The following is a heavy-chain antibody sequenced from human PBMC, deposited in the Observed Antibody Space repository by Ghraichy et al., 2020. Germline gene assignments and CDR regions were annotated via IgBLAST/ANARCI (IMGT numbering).Heavy chain of an antibody. V-gene: IGHV1-2*02. Sequence: ASVKVSCKASGYTFTGYYMHWVRQAPGQGLEWMGWINPNSGGTNYAQKFQGRVTMTRDTSISTAYMELSRLRSDDTAVYYCARGRPSVPTSGDYYYGMDVWGQGTTVTVSS. D-gene: IGHD3-10*01. CDR3: ARGRPSVPTSGDYYYGMDV. J-gene: IGHJ6*02. CDR1: GYTFTGYY. CDR2: INPNSGGT.